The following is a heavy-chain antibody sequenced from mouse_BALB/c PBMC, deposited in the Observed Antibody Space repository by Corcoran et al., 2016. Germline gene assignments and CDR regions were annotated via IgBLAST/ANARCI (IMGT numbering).Heavy chain of an antibody. CDR3: VRGRTATYAMDY. D-gene: IGHD1-2*01. J-gene: IGHJ4*01. V-gene: IGHV14-3*02. CDR1: GFNIKDTY. Sequence: EVQLQQSGAELVKPGASVKLSCTASGFNIKDTYMHWVKQRPEQGLEWIGRIDPANGNTKYDPKFQGKATITADTSSNTAYLQLSSLTSEDTAVYYCVRGRTATYAMDYWGQGTSVTVSS. CDR2: IDPANGNT.